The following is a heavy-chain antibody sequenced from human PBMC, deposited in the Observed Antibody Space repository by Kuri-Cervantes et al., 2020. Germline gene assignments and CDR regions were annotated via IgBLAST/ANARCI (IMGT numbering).Heavy chain of an antibody. CDR2: ISYDGSNK. CDR1: GFTFSSYG. J-gene: IGHJ5*02. V-gene: IGHV3-30*18. CDR3: AKDFSGSGRGWFDP. Sequence: GGSLRLSCAASGFTFSSYGMHWVRQAPGKGLEWVAVISYDGSNKYYADSVKGRFTISRDNSKNTLHLQMNNLRAEDTAMFYCAKDFSGSGRGWFDPWGQGTLVTVSS. D-gene: IGHD3-10*01.